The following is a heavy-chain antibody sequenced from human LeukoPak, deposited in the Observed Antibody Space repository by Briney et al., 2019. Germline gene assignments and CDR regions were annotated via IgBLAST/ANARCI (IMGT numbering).Heavy chain of an antibody. D-gene: IGHD1-26*01. CDR2: INHSGST. J-gene: IGHJ4*02. V-gene: IGHV4-34*01. CDR1: GGSFSGYY. CDR3: AKDKGSIVGATLQTYYFDY. Sequence: SETLSLTCAVYGGSFSGYYWSWIRQPPGKGLEWIGEINHSGSTNYNPSLKSRVTISVDTSKNQFSLKLSSVTAADTAVYYCAKDKGSIVGATLQTYYFDYWGQGTLVTVSS.